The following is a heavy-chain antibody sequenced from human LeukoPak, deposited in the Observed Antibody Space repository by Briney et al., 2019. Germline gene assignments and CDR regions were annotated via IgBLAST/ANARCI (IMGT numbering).Heavy chain of an antibody. CDR1: GFTFSSYW. D-gene: IGHD3-16*01. J-gene: IGHJ4*02. V-gene: IGHV3-7*01. CDR3: ARVGDNPRYYFDY. CDR2: IKQDGSEK. Sequence: GGSLRLSCAASGFTFSSYWMSWVRQAPGKGLEWVANIKQDGSEKYYVDSVKGRFTISRDNAKNSLYLQMNSLRAEDTAVYYCARVGDNPRYYFDYWGQGTLVTVSS.